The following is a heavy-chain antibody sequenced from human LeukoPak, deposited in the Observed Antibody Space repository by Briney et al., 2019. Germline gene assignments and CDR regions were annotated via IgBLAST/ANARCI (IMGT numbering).Heavy chain of an antibody. Sequence: HPGGSLRLSCAASGFTFSSYWMHWVRQAPGKGLVWVSHLNSDGTTTNYADSVRGRFTITRDNAKNTLYLQMNSLRVEDTAVYYCAVGRGYDIFDYWGQGTLVTVSS. D-gene: IGHD3-9*01. CDR2: LNSDGTTT. CDR1: GFTFSSYW. V-gene: IGHV3-74*01. CDR3: AVGRGYDIFDY. J-gene: IGHJ4*02.